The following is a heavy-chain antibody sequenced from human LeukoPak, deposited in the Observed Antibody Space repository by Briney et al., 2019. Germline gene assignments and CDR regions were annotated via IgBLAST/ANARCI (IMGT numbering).Heavy chain of an antibody. CDR2: ISTYNDNT. CDR1: GYTFNNYG. Sequence: ASVKVSCKASGYTFNNYGINWVRQAPGQGLEWMGWISTYNDNTNYAQKLQGRVTMTTDTSTSTAYMELRSLTSDDTAVYYCARVVFEVGFQFDFWGQGTLVTVDS. CDR3: ARVVFEVGFQFDF. V-gene: IGHV1-18*01. J-gene: IGHJ4*02. D-gene: IGHD1-26*01.